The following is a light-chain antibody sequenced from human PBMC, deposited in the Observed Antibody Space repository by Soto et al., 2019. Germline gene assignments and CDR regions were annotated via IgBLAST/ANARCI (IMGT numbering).Light chain of an antibody. CDR3: QSYDTTLSGRV. V-gene: IGLV1-40*01. CDR2: SNN. Sequence: QLVLAQPPSVSGAPGQRVSISCAGTSSNIGAGYDVHWYQQFPGTAPKLLMSSNNNRPPGVPDRFSGSKSGTSASLAITGLQAEDEADYYCQSYDTTLSGRVFGGGTKVTVL. J-gene: IGLJ3*02. CDR1: SSNIGAGYD.